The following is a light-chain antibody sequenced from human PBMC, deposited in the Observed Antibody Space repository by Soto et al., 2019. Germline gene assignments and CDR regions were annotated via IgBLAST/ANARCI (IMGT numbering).Light chain of an antibody. Sequence: QTVLTHPASVSGSPGQSITISCSGISNDAAGSYLVSWYQQHPGQAPKLIIYEDTKRPSGVSNRFSGSTSDNTPSLTISGLQADDVADYYCCSYAGHSKDVFATGTMGDVL. J-gene: IGLJ1*01. CDR1: SNDAAGSYL. V-gene: IGLV2-23*01. CDR3: CSYAGHSKDV. CDR2: EDT.